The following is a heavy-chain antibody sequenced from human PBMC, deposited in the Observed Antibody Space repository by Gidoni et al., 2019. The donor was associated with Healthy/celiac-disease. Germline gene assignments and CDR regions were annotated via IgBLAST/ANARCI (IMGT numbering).Heavy chain of an antibody. D-gene: IGHD4-17*01. CDR3: ARGPRMTTVLRRPYYFDY. J-gene: IGHJ4*02. V-gene: IGHV1-18*01. Sequence: QVQLVQSGAEVKKPGASVKVSCKASGYTFTSYGISWVRQAPGQGLEWMGWISAYNGNTTYAQKLQGRVTMTTDTSTSTAYMELRSLRSDDTAVYYCARGPRMTTVLRRPYYFDYWGQGTLVTVSS. CDR1: GYTFTSYG. CDR2: ISAYNGNT.